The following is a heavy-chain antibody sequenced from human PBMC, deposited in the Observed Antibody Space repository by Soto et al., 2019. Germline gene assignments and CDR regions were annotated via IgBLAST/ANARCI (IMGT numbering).Heavy chain of an antibody. D-gene: IGHD5-12*01. CDR2: IVPIFGTA. V-gene: IGHV1-69*01. J-gene: IGHJ4*02. CDR1: GGTFNNYA. CDR3: ARPSYSRSWLPNLDS. Sequence: VQLVQSGAEVRMPGSSVKVSCKASGGTFNNYAIHWVRQAPGQGLEWMGGIVPIFGTAKYAQKFRGRVRSTADDSTSTAYMDLSSLTSEDTAIYYCARPSYSRSWLPNLDSWGQGTLVTVSS.